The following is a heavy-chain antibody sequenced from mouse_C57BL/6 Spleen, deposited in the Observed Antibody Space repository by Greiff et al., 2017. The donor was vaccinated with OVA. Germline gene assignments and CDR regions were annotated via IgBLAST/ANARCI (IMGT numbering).Heavy chain of an antibody. V-gene: IGHV7-3*01. Sequence: EVMLVESGGGLVQPGGSLSLSCAASGFTFTDYYMSWVRQPPGKALEWLGFIRNKANGYTTEYSASVKGRFTISSDNSQSILYLQMNALRAEDSATYYCARYDGYLYYFDYWGQGTTLTVSS. CDR1: GFTFTDYY. D-gene: IGHD2-3*01. CDR2: IRNKANGYTT. CDR3: ARYDGYLYYFDY. J-gene: IGHJ2*01.